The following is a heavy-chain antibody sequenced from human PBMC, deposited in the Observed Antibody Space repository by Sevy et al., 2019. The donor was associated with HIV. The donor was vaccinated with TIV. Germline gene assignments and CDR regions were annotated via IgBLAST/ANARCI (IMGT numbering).Heavy chain of an antibody. V-gene: IGHV3-30*18. D-gene: IGHD2-2*01. Sequence: GGSLRLSCAASGFTFSSYGMHWVRQAPGKGLEWVAVISYDGSNKYDADSVKGRFTISRDNSKNTLYLQMNSLRAEDTAVYYCAKDYVIKNFSSTSFPYYYGMDVWGQGTTVTVSS. CDR3: AKDYVIKNFSSTSFPYYYGMDV. J-gene: IGHJ6*02. CDR1: GFTFSSYG. CDR2: ISYDGSNK.